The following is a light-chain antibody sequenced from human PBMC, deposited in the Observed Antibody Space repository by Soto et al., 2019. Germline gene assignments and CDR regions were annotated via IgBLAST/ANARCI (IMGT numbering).Light chain of an antibody. V-gene: IGKV1-9*01. J-gene: IGKJ4*01. CDR3: QQLNSYPLT. CDR1: QGISSY. CDR2: AAS. Sequence: DIQLIQSPSFLSASVGDRGTITCRASQGISSYLAWYQQKPGKAPKLLIYAASTLQSGVPSRFSGSGSGTEFTLTISSLQPEDFATYYCQQLNSYPLTFGGGTKVDIK.